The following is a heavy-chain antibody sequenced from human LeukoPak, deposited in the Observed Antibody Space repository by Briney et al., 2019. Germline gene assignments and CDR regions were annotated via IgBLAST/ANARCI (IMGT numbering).Heavy chain of an antibody. Sequence: RGESLKISWKGSGYSFTSYWIGWVRQMPGKGLEWMGIIYPGDSDTRYSPSFQGQVTISADQSISTASLQQSRLKDAGTAMYYCARRAGYYTGSYYYYTDVWGKGTTVTVSS. CDR1: GYSFTSYW. D-gene: IGHD3/OR15-3a*01. CDR2: IYPGDSDT. V-gene: IGHV5-51*01. CDR3: ARRAGYYTGSYYYYTDV. J-gene: IGHJ6*03.